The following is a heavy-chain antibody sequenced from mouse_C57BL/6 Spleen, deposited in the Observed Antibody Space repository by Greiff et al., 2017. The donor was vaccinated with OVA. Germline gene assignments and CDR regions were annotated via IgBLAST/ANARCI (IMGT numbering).Heavy chain of an antibody. CDR1: GYTFTSYW. J-gene: IGHJ3*01. Sequence: VQLQQPGAELVKPGASVKLSCKASGYTFTSYWMHWVKQRPGRGLEWIGRIYPNSGGTKYNEKFKSKATLTVDKPSSTAYMQLSSLTSEDSAVYYCARAGSLYDLFAYWGQGTLVTVSA. V-gene: IGHV1-72*01. CDR3: ARAGSLYDLFAY. CDR2: IYPNSGGT. D-gene: IGHD2-12*01.